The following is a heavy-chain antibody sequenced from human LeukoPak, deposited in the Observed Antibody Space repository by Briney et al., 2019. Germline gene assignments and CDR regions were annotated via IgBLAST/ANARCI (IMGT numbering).Heavy chain of an antibody. V-gene: IGHV3-48*01. CDR3: ARDGSEWIHYGMDV. D-gene: IGHD2-15*01. CDR1: GLTFSSYS. J-gene: IGHJ6*02. CDR2: ISSSSSTI. Sequence: GGSLRLSCAASGLTFSSYSMNWVRQAPGKGLEWVSYISSSSSTIYYADSVKGRFTISRDNAKNSLYLQMNSLRAEDTAVYYCARDGSEWIHYGMDVWGQGTTVTVSS.